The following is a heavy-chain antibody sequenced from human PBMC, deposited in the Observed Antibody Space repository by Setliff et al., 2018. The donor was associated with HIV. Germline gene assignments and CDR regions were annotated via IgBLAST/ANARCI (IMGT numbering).Heavy chain of an antibody. V-gene: IGHV4-38-2*02. CDR1: GYSISSGYY. D-gene: IGHD1-7*01. CDR2: MFHSGSS. CDR3: ARGHTWNYYGGDYFDY. Sequence: SETLSLTCNVSGYSISSGYYWGWIRQPPGKGLEWIGAMFHSGSSYLNPSLRSRVTISLDTSKNHVSLRLRSVTAADTAVYYCARGHTWNYYGGDYFDYWGQGSLVTVSS. J-gene: IGHJ4*02.